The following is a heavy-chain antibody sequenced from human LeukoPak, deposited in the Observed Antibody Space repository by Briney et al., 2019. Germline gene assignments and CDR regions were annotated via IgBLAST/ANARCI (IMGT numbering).Heavy chain of an antibody. D-gene: IGHD6-19*01. V-gene: IGHV3-23*01. J-gene: IGHJ4*02. CDR1: GFTFSTYA. CDR3: AKDRGSIAVAGTFVDY. Sequence: GGPLRLSRAPSGFTFSTYAMSWVRQAPGKGLGWVSAISVSGGSTYYADSVKGRFTISRDNSKNTLYLQMNSLRAEDTAVYYCAKDRGSIAVAGTFVDYWGQGSLVTVCS. CDR2: ISVSGGST.